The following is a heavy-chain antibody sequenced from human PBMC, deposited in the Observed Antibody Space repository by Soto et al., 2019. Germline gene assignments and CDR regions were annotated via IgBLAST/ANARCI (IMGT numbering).Heavy chain of an antibody. V-gene: IGHV1-69*06. J-gene: IGHJ6*02. CDR3: AGANSGSYSRESYYYGMDV. CDR1: GGTFSRHG. CDR2: ITPIFGTA. Sequence: QVQLVQSGAEVKKPGSSVKVSCKASGGTFSRHGISWVRQAPGQGLEWMGGITPIFGTANYAQKFQGRVTITADKSTSTAYMELSSLRSEDTAVYYCAGANSGSYSRESYYYGMDVWGQGTTVTVSS. D-gene: IGHD1-26*01.